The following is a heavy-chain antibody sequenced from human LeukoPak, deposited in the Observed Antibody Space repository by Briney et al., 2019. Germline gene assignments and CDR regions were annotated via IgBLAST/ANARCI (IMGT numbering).Heavy chain of an antibody. J-gene: IGHJ4*02. CDR3: ARDLRSGGVTYGQDS. CDR1: GDTFIRYG. D-gene: IGHD5-18*01. V-gene: IGHV1-2*02. CDR2: IIPKSGAT. Sequence: ASVKVSCKASGDTFIRYGITWVRQAPGQGLEWMGWIIPKSGATNYAQRFRDRVTVTSDTSTAYMDLSRLTSDDTAVYYCARDLRSGGVTYGQDSWGQGTLVTVSS.